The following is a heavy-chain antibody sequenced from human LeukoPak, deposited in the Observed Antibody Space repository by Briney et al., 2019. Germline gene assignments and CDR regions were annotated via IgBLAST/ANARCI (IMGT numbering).Heavy chain of an antibody. J-gene: IGHJ5*02. Sequence: ASVKVSCKASGYTFIGYYMHWVRQAPGQGLEWMGRINPSTGGTNSAQKFQGRVTMTRDTSISTAYMELSRLTYDDTAIYYCARGQPYGDYNYFDPWGQGTLVTVSS. D-gene: IGHD4-17*01. V-gene: IGHV1-2*06. CDR3: ARGQPYGDYNYFDP. CDR2: INPSTGGT. CDR1: GYTFIGYY.